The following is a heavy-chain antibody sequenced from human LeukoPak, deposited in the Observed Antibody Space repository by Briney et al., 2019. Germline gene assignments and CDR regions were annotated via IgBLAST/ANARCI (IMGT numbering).Heavy chain of an antibody. D-gene: IGHD4-17*01. J-gene: IGHJ3*02. Sequence: KASETLSLTCTVSGGSISTHYWTWIRQPPGKGLEWIGYISYIGTTNYNPSLKSRVSISVDTSKTYISLKLSSVPAADTAVYYCARDQTTVTKGFDIWGQGTKVTVSS. CDR2: ISYIGTT. CDR3: ARDQTTVTKGFDI. CDR1: GGSISTHY. V-gene: IGHV4-59*11.